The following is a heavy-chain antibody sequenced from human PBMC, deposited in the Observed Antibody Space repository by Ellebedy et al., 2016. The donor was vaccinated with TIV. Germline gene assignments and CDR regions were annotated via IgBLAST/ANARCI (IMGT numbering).Heavy chain of an antibody. D-gene: IGHD4-17*01. CDR3: AREDYGDYEDPLYYFDY. V-gene: IGHV4-4*07. CDR2: IYTSGST. Sequence: MPSETLSLTCTVSGGSISSYYWSWIRQPAGKGLEWIGRIYTSGSTNYNPSLQSRVTMSVDTSKNQFSLKLSPVTAADTAVYYCAREDYGDYEDPLYYFDYWGQGTLVTVSS. CDR1: GGSISSYY. J-gene: IGHJ4*02.